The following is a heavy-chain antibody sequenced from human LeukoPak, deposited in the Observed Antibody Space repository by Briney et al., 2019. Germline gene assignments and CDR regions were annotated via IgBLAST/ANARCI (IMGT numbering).Heavy chain of an antibody. J-gene: IGHJ6*03. CDR2: TYYRSKWYN. D-gene: IGHD6-19*01. Sequence: SQTLSLTCAISGDSVSSNSAAWNWIRQSPSRGLEWLGRTYYRSKWYNDYAVSVKSRTTINPDTSKNQFSLQLNSVTPEDTAVYYCARVPGYSSGWHPGRHYMDVWGKGTTVTVSS. CDR3: ARVPGYSSGWHPGRHYMDV. V-gene: IGHV6-1*01. CDR1: GDSVSSNSAA.